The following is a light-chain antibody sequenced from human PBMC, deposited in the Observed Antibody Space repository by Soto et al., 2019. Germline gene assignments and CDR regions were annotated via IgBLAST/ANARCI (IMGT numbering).Light chain of an antibody. CDR1: SSNIGSNY. J-gene: IGLJ1*01. CDR2: RNN. V-gene: IGLV1-47*01. CDR3: AAWDDSLSGQV. Sequence: QSALTQPPSASGTPGQRVTISCSGSSSNIGSNYVYWYQQLPGTAPKLLIYRNNQRPSGVPDRFSGSKSGTSASLAISGPRSEDEADYYCAAWDDSLSGQVFGTGTKVTVL.